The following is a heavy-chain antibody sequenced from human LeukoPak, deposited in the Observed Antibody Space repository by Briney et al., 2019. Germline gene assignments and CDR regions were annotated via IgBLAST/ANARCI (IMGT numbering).Heavy chain of an antibody. V-gene: IGHV4-4*02. J-gene: IGHJ4*02. D-gene: IGHD4-17*01. Sequence: SETLSLTCAVSGGSTSSSNWWSWVRQPPGKGLEWIGEIHHSGSTNCNPSLKSRVTISVDKSKNQFSLKLSSVTAADTAVYYCARVMTTVTTGIDYWGQGTLVTVSS. CDR3: ARVMTTVTTGIDY. CDR1: GGSTSSSNW. CDR2: IHHSGST.